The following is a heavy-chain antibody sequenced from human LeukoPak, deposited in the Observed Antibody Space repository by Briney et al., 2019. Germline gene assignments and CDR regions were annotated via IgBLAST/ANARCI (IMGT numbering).Heavy chain of an antibody. CDR3: ARFGITYYDSSGYYQKYYFDY. V-gene: IGHV1-69*13. D-gene: IGHD3-22*01. CDR1: GYTFTSYG. CDR2: IIPIFGTA. J-gene: IGHJ4*02. Sequence: ASVKVSCKASGYTFTSYGISWVRQAPGQGLEWMGGIIPIFGTANYAQKFQGRVTITADESTSTAYMELSSLRSEDTAVYYCARFGITYYDSSGYYQKYYFDYWGQGTLVTVSS.